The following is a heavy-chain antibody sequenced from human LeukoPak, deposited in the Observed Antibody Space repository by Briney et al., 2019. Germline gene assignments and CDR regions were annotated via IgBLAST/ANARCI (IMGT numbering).Heavy chain of an antibody. CDR2: IYYSGST. V-gene: IGHV4-39*02. Sequence: SETLSLTCTVSGGSISSSSYYWGWIRQPPGKGLEWIESIYYSGSTYYDPSLKSRVTISVGTSKNQSSLKLSSVTAADTAVYYCAREYSSSPDYWGQGTLVTVSS. J-gene: IGHJ4*02. CDR3: AREYSSSPDY. D-gene: IGHD6-6*01. CDR1: GGSISSSSYY.